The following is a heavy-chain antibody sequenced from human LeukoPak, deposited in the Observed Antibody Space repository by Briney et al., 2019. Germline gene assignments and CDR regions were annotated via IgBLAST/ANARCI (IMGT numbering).Heavy chain of an antibody. Sequence: PGGSLRLSCAASGFTFSSYAMSWVRQAPGKGLEWVSSMSGGGGSTYHADSVKGRFTISRDISENTLYLQMTSLRAEDTAVYFCATVRQGTTRDFEYWGQGTLVTVSS. CDR1: GFTFSSYA. D-gene: IGHD1-7*01. CDR3: ATVRQGTTRDFEY. J-gene: IGHJ4*02. CDR2: MSGGGGST. V-gene: IGHV3-23*01.